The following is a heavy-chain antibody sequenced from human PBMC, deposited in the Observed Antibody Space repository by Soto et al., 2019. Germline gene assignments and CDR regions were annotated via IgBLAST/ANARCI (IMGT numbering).Heavy chain of an antibody. V-gene: IGHV3-23*01. CDR1: GFTFNNYA. CDR2: ISGGGDTT. D-gene: IGHD3-10*01. CDR3: AKGRGGSGSLTPRVDF. J-gene: IGHJ4*02. Sequence: EAQLLESGGCLVQPGGSLRLSCAASGFTFNNYAMTWVRQAPGKGLEWVSAISGGGDTTSYADSVKGRFTVSRDGSKNTLYLQMSSLRAEDTALYYCAKGRGGSGSLTPRVDFWGQGTLVTVSS.